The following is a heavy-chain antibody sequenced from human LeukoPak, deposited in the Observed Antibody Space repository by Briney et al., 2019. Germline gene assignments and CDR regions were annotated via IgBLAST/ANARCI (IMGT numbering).Heavy chain of an antibody. CDR1: GYTFTSYG. Sequence: GASVKVSCKASGYTFTSYGISWVRQASGQGLEWMGWISAYNGNTNYAQKLQGRVTMTTDTSTSTAYMELRSLRSDDTAVHYCARDLKSGSYAISNWFDPWGQGTLVTVSS. D-gene: IGHD1-26*01. CDR2: ISAYNGNT. V-gene: IGHV1-18*01. CDR3: ARDLKSGSYAISNWFDP. J-gene: IGHJ5*02.